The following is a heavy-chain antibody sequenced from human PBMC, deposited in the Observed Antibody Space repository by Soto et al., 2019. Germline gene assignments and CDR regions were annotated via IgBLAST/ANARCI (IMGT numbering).Heavy chain of an antibody. D-gene: IGHD3-22*01. CDR1: GASISSSTYY. Sequence: SETLSLTCTVSGASISSSTYYWGWILQPPGKGLEWIGSIYYSGSTYYNPSLKSRITISVDTSKNQFSLKLSSVTAADTAVYFCARQNPSSGYYFPNAFDIWGQGTMVTVSS. J-gene: IGHJ3*02. V-gene: IGHV4-39*01. CDR3: ARQNPSSGYYFPNAFDI. CDR2: IYYSGST.